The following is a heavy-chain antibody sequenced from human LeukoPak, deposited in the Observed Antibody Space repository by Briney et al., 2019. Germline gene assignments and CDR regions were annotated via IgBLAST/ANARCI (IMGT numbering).Heavy chain of an antibody. CDR3: ARDLGCSSSSCYSGDYYGMDV. CDR2: ISGSGGST. CDR1: GFTFSTYA. D-gene: IGHD2-2*02. Sequence: GGSLRLSCAASGFTFSTYAMSWVRQAPGKGLEWVSAISGSGGSTYYADSVKGRFTISRDNAKNALYLQVNSLRAEDTAVYFCARDLGCSSSSCYSGDYYGMDVWGQGTTVTVSS. V-gene: IGHV3-23*01. J-gene: IGHJ6*02.